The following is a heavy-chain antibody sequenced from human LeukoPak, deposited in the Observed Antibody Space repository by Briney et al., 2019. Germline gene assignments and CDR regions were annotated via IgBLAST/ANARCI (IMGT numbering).Heavy chain of an antibody. CDR1: GFTFSSYG. V-gene: IGHV3-23*01. Sequence: PGGSLRLSCAASGFTFSSYGMSWVRQAPGKGLEWVSAISGSGGSTYYADSVKGRFTISRDNSKNTLYLQMNSLRAEDTAVYYCAKAPNCGGDCYAEYFQHWGQGTLVTVSS. CDR3: AKAPNCGGDCYAEYFQH. J-gene: IGHJ1*01. D-gene: IGHD2-21*02. CDR2: ISGSGGST.